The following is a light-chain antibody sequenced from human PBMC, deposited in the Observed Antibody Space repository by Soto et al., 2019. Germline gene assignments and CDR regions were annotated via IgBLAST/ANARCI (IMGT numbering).Light chain of an antibody. CDR2: KAS. J-gene: IGKJ1*01. V-gene: IGKV1-5*03. CDR3: QHYNSYSEA. Sequence: DIQLTQSPSTLSGSVGDRGTITCRASQTISSWLAWYQQKPGKAPKLLIYKASTLKSGVPSRFSGSGSGTEFTLTISSLQPDDFATYYCQHYNSYSEAFGQGTKLDIK. CDR1: QTISSW.